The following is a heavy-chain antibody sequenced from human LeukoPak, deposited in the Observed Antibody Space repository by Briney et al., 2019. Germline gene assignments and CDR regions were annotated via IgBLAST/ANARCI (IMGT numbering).Heavy chain of an antibody. D-gene: IGHD3-10*01. CDR3: AREPMVRDFNWFDP. Sequence: ASVKVSCKASGYTFTGYYIHWVRQAPGQGLEWMGRINPNSGGTNYAQKFQGRVTMTRDTSISTAYMVLNRLTSDDTAVYYCAREPMVRDFNWFDPWGQGTLVTVSS. CDR2: INPNSGGT. J-gene: IGHJ5*02. CDR1: GYTFTGYY. V-gene: IGHV1-2*06.